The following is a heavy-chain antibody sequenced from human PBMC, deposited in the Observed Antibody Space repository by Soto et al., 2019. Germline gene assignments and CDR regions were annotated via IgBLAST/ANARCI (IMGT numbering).Heavy chain of an antibody. CDR3: ARSPISVMGFDY. D-gene: IGHD3-16*01. V-gene: IGHV4-39*07. CDR1: GGSISSSSYF. J-gene: IGHJ4*02. Sequence: SETLSLTCTVSGGSISSSSYFWGWIRQPPGKGLEWIGSIYYSGSTYYNPSLKSRVTVSVDTSKNQFSLKLSSVTAADTAVYYCARSPISVMGFDYWGQGTLVTVSS. CDR2: IYYSGST.